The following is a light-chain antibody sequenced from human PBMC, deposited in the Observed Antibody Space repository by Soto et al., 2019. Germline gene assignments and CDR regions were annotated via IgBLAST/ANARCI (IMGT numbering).Light chain of an antibody. CDR1: SSDVGGRDY. CDR2: DVT. J-gene: IGLJ2*01. CDR3: SSYAGTYNVI. V-gene: IGLV2-11*01. Sequence: QSALTQPRSVSGSPGQSVTISCAGSSSDVGGRDYVSWYQQHPGKAPKLMIYDVTKRPSGVPDRFSGSKSGNTASLTVSGLQEEDEADYHCSSYAGTYNVIFGGGTKVTVL.